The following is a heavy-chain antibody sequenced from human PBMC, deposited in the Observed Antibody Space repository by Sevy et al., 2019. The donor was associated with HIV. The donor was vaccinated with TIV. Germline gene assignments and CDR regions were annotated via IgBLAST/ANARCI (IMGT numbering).Heavy chain of an antibody. CDR2: INPNNGGT. Sequence: ASVKVSCRASGYTFTDYYLHWVRQAPGQGLEWMGWINPNNGGTHFAQRFQGRVAMTRDTSIGTVYMELSRLRSDDTAVYFCARASHVSGSYTNHYWGQGTLVTVSS. J-gene: IGHJ4*02. V-gene: IGHV1-2*02. D-gene: IGHD3-10*01. CDR1: GYTFTDYY. CDR3: ARASHVSGSYTNHY.